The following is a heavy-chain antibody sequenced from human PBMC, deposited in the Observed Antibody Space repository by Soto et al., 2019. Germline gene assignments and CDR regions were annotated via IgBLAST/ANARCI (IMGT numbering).Heavy chain of an antibody. CDR3: ARLTAAERH. J-gene: IGHJ4*02. CDR1: GFIVSSSH. CDR2: LYNHGKT. D-gene: IGHD1-1*01. Sequence: EVQLVESGGGLTQPGGSLRLSCVVSGFIVSSSHMIWVRQAPGKGLEGVSILYNHGKTNYIDSVKGRFTSTRDTSKNTVYLQMNSLRVEDTSVYYCARLTAAERHWGQGALVTVSS. V-gene: IGHV3-53*01.